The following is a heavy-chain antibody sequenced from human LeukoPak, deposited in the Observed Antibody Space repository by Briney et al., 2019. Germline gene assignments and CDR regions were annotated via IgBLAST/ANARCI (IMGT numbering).Heavy chain of an antibody. J-gene: IGHJ4*02. Sequence: PGGSLRLSCAASGFTFSNYWMHWVRHAPGKGLVWVSRINSDGRSTNYADSVKGRFTISRDNAKNTLYLQMNSLRAEDMALYYCAKARSGYDSSGTRGFDYWGQGTLATVSS. CDR1: GFTFSNYW. CDR3: AKARSGYDSSGTRGFDY. CDR2: INSDGRST. D-gene: IGHD3-22*01. V-gene: IGHV3-74*01.